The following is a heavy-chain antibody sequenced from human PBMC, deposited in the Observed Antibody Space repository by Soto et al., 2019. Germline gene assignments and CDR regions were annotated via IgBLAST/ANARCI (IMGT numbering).Heavy chain of an antibody. Sequence: EVQPLESGGGLVQPGGSLRLSCAASGFTFSSYAMSWVRQAPGKGLEWVSAISGSGGSTYYADSVKGRFTISRDNSKNTLYLQMNSRRAEDTAVYYCAKVNYDFWSGPALLNWFDPWGQGTLVTVSS. CDR2: ISGSGGST. D-gene: IGHD3-3*01. CDR1: GFTFSSYA. V-gene: IGHV3-23*01. CDR3: AKVNYDFWSGPALLNWFDP. J-gene: IGHJ5*02.